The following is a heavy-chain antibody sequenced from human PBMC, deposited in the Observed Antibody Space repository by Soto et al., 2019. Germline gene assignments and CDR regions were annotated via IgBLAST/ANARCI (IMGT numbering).Heavy chain of an antibody. CDR1: GFIFSSNV. CDR2: IGGGGST. V-gene: IGHV3-23*01. D-gene: IGHD6-25*01. Sequence: HLGGSLRLSCAASGFIFSSNVLSWVRQAPGKGLEWVSAIGGGGSTYYAGSVKGRFTISRDNSKNTLYLQMDSLRAEDTAVYYCAKESSSGTNLDYWGQGTPVTVSS. CDR3: AKESSSGTNLDY. J-gene: IGHJ4*02.